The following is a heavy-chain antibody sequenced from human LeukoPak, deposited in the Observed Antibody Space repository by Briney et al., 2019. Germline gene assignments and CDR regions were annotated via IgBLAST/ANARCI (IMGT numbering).Heavy chain of an antibody. D-gene: IGHD2-2*01. CDR2: IIPIFGTA. CDR3: ARESHCSSTSCYSNY. V-gene: IGHV1-69*05. Sequence: ASVKVSCKAPGGTFSSYAISWVRQAPGQGLEWMGGIIPIFGTANYAQKFQGRVTITTDESTSTAYMELSSLRSVDTAVYYCARESHCSSTSCYSNYWGQGTLVTVSS. CDR1: GGTFSSYA. J-gene: IGHJ4*02.